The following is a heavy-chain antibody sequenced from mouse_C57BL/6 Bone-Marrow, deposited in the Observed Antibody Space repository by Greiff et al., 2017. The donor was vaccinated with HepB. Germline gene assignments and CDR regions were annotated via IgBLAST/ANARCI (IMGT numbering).Heavy chain of an antibody. D-gene: IGHD1-1*01. CDR1: GYTFTSYG. V-gene: IGHV1-81*01. CDR2: IYPRSGNT. J-gene: IGHJ3*01. Sequence: QVQLQQSGAELARPGASVKLSCTASGYTFTSYGISWVKQRTGQGLEWIGEIYPRSGNTYYTEKFKGQATLTADKSSSTAYMELRSLTSEDSAVYFCADYYGSRFAYWGQGTLVTVSA. CDR3: ADYYGSRFAY.